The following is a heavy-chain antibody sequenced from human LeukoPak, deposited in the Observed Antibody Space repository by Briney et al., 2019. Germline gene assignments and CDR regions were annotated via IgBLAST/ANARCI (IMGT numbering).Heavy chain of an antibody. D-gene: IGHD2-8*02. Sequence: QAGGSLILSCATSGFTCSRHWMSWVRQAPGKGPEWVANIKQDGSERYYVHSVKGRFTISRDNAKNSLYLQMNSLRAEDTAVYYCARDGGHSTDLDYWGQGILVTVSS. V-gene: IGHV3-7*01. CDR2: IKQDGSER. CDR1: GFTCSRHW. CDR3: ARDGGHSTDLDY. J-gene: IGHJ4*02.